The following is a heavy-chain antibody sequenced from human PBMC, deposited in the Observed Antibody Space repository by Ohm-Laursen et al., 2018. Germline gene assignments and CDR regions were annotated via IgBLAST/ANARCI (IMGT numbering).Heavy chain of an antibody. D-gene: IGHD3-3*01. V-gene: IGHV3-30*18. J-gene: IGHJ4*02. CDR2: ISNDGSNK. Sequence: SLRLSCTASGFTFTSYGMHWVRQAPGKGLEWVAVISNDGSNKYYADSVKGRFTISRDNSKNTLYLQMNSLRAEDTAVYYCAKGYYYDFWSIYFDYWGQGTLVTVSS. CDR3: AKGYYYDFWSIYFDY. CDR1: GFTFTSYG.